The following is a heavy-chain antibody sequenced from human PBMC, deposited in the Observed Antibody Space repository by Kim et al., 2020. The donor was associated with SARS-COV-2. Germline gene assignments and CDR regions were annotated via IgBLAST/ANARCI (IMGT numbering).Heavy chain of an antibody. CDR2: IWYDGSNK. CDR3: ARAPLDIVVVVAAKNYYYYGMDV. Sequence: GGSLRLSCAASGFTFSSYGMHWVRQAPGKVLEWVAVIWYDGSNKYYADSVKGRFTISRDNSKNTLYLQMNSLRAEDTAVYYCARAPLDIVVVVAAKNYYYYGMDVWGQGTTVTVSS. J-gene: IGHJ6*02. V-gene: IGHV3-33*01. D-gene: IGHD2-15*01. CDR1: GFTFSSYG.